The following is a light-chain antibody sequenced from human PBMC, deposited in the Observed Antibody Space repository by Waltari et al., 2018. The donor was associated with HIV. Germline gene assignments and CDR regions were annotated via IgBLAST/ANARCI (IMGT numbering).Light chain of an antibody. V-gene: IGLV3-21*02. Sequence: SYVLSQPPSVSVAPGQTARIHCWGNDIGNKSVHWYQQRAGQAPVLVVYENSDRPSGFPERFSGANAENTATRSISSGEAGDEAGDEADYYCQVWDTSRDHPLFGGGTKLTVL. CDR2: ENS. J-gene: IGLJ3*02. CDR1: DIGNKS. CDR3: QVWDTSRDHPL.